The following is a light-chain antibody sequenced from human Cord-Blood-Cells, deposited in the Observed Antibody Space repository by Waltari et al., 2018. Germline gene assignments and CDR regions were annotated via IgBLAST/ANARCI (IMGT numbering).Light chain of an antibody. J-gene: IGKJ5*01. CDR1: QDISNY. CDR3: QQYDNLPTT. CDR2: DAS. Sequence: DIEMTQFPSSLSAPVGDRVTITCQASQDISNYLNWYQQKPGKATKLLIYDASNLDTGVPSMFSGSGSGTDFTFTISSLQPEDIATYYCQQYDNLPTTFGQGTRREIK. V-gene: IGKV1-33*01.